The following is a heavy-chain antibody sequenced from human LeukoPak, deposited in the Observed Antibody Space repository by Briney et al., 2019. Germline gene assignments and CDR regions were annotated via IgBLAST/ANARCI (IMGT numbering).Heavy chain of an antibody. CDR2: ISGSGGST. Sequence: PGGSLRLSCAASGFTFSSYAMSWVRQAPGKGLEWVSAISGSGGSTYYADSVKGRFTISRDNSKNTLYLQMNSLRAEDTALYYCAKGGRYYVWGSYRYGWFDPWGQGTLVTVSS. CDR1: GFTFSSYA. CDR3: AKGGRYYVWGSYRYGWFDP. J-gene: IGHJ5*02. D-gene: IGHD3-16*02. V-gene: IGHV3-23*01.